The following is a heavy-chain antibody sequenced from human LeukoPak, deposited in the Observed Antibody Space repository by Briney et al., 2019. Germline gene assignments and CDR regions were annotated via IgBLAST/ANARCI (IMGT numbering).Heavy chain of an antibody. CDR1: GGTFSSYA. CDR3: ASTPARNYYDSSGYYYGMGV. V-gene: IGHV1-69*13. J-gene: IGHJ6*02. D-gene: IGHD3-22*01. CDR2: IIPIFGTA. Sequence: ASVKVSCKASGGTFSSYAISWVRQAPGQGLEWMGGIIPIFGTANYAQKFQGRVTITADESTSTAYMELSSLRSEDTAVYYCASTPARNYYDSSGYYYGMGVWGQGTTVTVSS.